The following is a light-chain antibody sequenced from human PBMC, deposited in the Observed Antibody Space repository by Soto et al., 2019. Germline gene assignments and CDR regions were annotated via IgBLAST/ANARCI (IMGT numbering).Light chain of an antibody. Sequence: DIQMTQSPSTLSASVGDRVTITCRASQSINSWLAWYQQKPGKAPKVLIYKASSLKSGVPSRFSGSGSGTEFTLTVSSLQPDDFATYYCQQYNASPWTFGHGTKVEIK. CDR1: QSINSW. V-gene: IGKV1-5*03. CDR3: QQYNASPWT. J-gene: IGKJ1*01. CDR2: KAS.